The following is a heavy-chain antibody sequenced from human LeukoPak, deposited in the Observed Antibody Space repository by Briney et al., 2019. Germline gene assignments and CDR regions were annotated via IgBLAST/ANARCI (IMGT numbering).Heavy chain of an antibody. Sequence: GSLRLSCAASGFTFSSYAISWVRQAPGKGLEWVSGISAGGGSTYYADSVKGRFTISRDNSKNTLYLQMNSLRAEDTAVYYCAKDSYYYDSSGYYSYAFDIWGQGTMVTVSS. CDR2: ISAGGGST. CDR3: AKDSYYYDSSGYYSYAFDI. D-gene: IGHD3-22*01. V-gene: IGHV3-23*01. CDR1: GFTFSSYA. J-gene: IGHJ3*02.